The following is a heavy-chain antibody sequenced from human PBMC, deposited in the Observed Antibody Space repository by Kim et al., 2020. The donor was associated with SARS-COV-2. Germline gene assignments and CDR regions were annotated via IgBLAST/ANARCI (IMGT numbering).Heavy chain of an antibody. Sequence: SETLSLTCAVYGGSFSGYYWSWIRQPPGKGLEWIGEINHSGSTNYNPSLKSRVTISVDTSKNQFSLKLSSVTAADTAVYYCARGLVVPAFSGFDYWGQGT. D-gene: IGHD2-2*01. CDR3: ARGLVVPAFSGFDY. J-gene: IGHJ4*02. CDR1: GGSFSGYY. CDR2: INHSGST. V-gene: IGHV4-34*01.